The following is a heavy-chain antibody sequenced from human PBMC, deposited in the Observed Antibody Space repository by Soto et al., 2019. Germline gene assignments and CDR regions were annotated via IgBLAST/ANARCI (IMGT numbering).Heavy chain of an antibody. D-gene: IGHD3-9*01. V-gene: IGHV3-23*01. CDR3: AKGGDDILIVFFHFDS. Sequence: EVQLLESGGGLVQPGGSLRLSCAASGFTFSSYAMSWVRQAPGKGLEWVSAISGSGGSTYYADSVKGRFTISRDNSKNPLYLKINSLRAEDTALYYWAKGGDDILIVFFHFDSGGQGPLVPVPS. J-gene: IGHJ4*02. CDR1: GFTFSSYA. CDR2: ISGSGGST.